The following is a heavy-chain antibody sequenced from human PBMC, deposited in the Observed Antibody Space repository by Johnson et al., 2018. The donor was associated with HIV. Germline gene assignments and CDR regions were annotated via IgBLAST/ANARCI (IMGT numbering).Heavy chain of an antibody. CDR3: VRGSRYTHENDDVYLLQAFDI. CDR2: IWYDGSNK. J-gene: IGHJ3*02. Sequence: QVQLVESGGGVVQPGRSLRLSCAASGFTFSIYGMHWVRQAPGKGLEWVAVIWYDGSNKYYADSVKGRFTISRDSSRNTLYLEMNSLRAEDTAVYYCVRGSRYTHENDDVYLLQAFDIWGQGTVVTVSS. V-gene: IGHV3-33*08. CDR1: GFTFSIYG. D-gene: IGHD3-16*01.